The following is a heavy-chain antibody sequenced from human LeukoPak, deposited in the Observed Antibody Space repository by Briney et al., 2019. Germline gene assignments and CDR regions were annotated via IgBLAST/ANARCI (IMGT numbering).Heavy chain of an antibody. Sequence: GRSLRLSCAASGFTFSSFWMTWVRQAPGKGLEWVANIKEDGSDKYYVDSVKGRFTISRDNAKNSLYLQMNSLRAEDSAVYFCARDQWRLFDYWGQGTLVAVPS. CDR2: IKEDGSDK. V-gene: IGHV3-7*04. CDR3: ARDQWRLFDY. J-gene: IGHJ4*02. CDR1: GFTFSSFW. D-gene: IGHD2-21*02.